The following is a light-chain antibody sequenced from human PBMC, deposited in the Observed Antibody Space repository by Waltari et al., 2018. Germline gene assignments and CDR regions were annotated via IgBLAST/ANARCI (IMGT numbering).Light chain of an antibody. CDR3: QQYNNWPPFT. CDR1: QSISSY. CDR2: AAS. V-gene: IGKV1-39*01. Sequence: DIQMTQSPSSLSASVGDRVSITCRAGQSISSYLNWYQQKPGKAPKLVIFAASSLQSGVPSRFSGSGSGTEFTLTISSLQSEDFAVYYCQQYNNWPPFTFGPGTKVDIK. J-gene: IGKJ3*01.